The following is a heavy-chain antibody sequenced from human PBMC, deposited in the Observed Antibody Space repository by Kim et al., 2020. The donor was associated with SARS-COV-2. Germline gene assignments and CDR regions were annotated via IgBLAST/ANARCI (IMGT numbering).Heavy chain of an antibody. V-gene: IGHV3-23*01. CDR1: GFTFSSYA. CDR3: AKDPFYDFWSGYYFDY. D-gene: IGHD3-3*01. Sequence: GGSLRLSCAASGFTFSSYALSWVRQAPGKGLEWVSTISGSGGSTYYADSVKGRFTISRDNSKNTLYLQLNSLRAEDTAVYYCAKDPFYDFWSGYYFDYWGQGTLVTVSS. CDR2: ISGSGGST. J-gene: IGHJ4*02.